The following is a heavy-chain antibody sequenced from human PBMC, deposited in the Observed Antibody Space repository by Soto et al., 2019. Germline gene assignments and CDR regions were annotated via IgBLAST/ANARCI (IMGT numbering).Heavy chain of an antibody. Sequence: TLSLTCPVSGGSISRGGYYWRRIRPHPGKGLEWIGYIYYSGSTYYNPSLKSRVTISVDTSKNQFSLKLSSVTAADTAVYYCARDLNYGSGSFYACDSWGQGTMVTVS. CDR1: GGSISRGGYY. CDR2: IYYSGST. J-gene: IGHJ3*02. CDR3: ARDLNYGSGSFYACDS. D-gene: IGHD3-10*01. V-gene: IGHV4-31*03.